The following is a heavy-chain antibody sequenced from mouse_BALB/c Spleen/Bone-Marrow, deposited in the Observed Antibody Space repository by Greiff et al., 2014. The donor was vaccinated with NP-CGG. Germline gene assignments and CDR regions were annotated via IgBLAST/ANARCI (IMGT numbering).Heavy chain of an antibody. CDR2: IYPSDNYT. D-gene: IGHD2-3*01. J-gene: IGHJ2*01. Sequence: QVQLQQSGAELVRPGASVKLSCKASGYTFTSYWINWVKQRPGQGLEWIGNIYPSDNYTNYNQKFKDKATLTVDKSSNTAYMQLSSPTSEDSAVYYCTRTYEYFDYWGQGTTLTVSS. CDR3: TRTYEYFDY. CDR1: GYTFTSYW. V-gene: IGHV1-69*02.